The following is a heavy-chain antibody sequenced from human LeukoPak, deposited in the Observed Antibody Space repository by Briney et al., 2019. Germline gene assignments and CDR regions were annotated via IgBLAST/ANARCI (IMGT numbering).Heavy chain of an antibody. Sequence: GGSLRLSCAASGFTFSSYGMHWVRQAPGKGVEWVAVIWYDGSNKYYADSVKGRFTISSDNSKNTLYLQMNCLRAEDTAVYYCAKEYGDYNNWYFDLWGRGTLVTVSS. CDR1: GFTFSSYG. V-gene: IGHV3-33*06. CDR3: AKEYGDYNNWYFDL. J-gene: IGHJ2*01. D-gene: IGHD4-17*01. CDR2: IWYDGSNK.